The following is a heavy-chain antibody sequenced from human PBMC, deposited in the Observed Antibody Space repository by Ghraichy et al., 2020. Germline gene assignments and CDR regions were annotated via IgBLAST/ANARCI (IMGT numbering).Heavy chain of an antibody. CDR1: GFTFSNAW. CDR3: TTEVYIAAAGTFLNYYYYGMDV. Sequence: GGSLRLSCAASGFTFSNAWMSWVRQAPGKGLEWVGHIKSKTDGGTTDYAAPVKGRFTISRDDSKNTLYLQMNSLKTEDTAVYYCTTEVYIAAAGTFLNYYYYGMDVWGQGTTVTVSS. CDR2: IKSKTDGGTT. J-gene: IGHJ6*02. D-gene: IGHD6-13*01. V-gene: IGHV3-15*01.